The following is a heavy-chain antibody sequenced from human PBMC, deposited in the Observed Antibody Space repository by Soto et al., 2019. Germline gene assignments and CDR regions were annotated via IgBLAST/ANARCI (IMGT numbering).Heavy chain of an antibody. D-gene: IGHD5-18*01. CDR1: GFTFSSNA. Sequence: GSLRLSCAASGFTFSSNAMSWVRQAPGKGLEWVSAISGSGSSTYYADSVKGRFTISRDNSKNTLDLQMNSRRAEDTAVYYCGEDRVHTAMGPPRTDTRHGMDVWGQGFTVT. CDR2: ISGSGSST. CDR3: GEDRVHTAMGPPRTDTRHGMDV. J-gene: IGHJ6*02. V-gene: IGHV3-23*01.